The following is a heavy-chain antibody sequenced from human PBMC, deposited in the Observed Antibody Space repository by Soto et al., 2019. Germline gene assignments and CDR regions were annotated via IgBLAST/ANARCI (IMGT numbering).Heavy chain of an antibody. CDR1: GFTFSTYD. J-gene: IGHJ4*02. CDR2: INRASIYI. CDR3: ARRTVTTYHYFDY. V-gene: IGHV3-21*01. Sequence: VGSLRLSCVASGFTFSTYDMNWVRQAPGKGLEWVSSINRASIYIYYADSVRGRFTISRDNAKNSLYLQMDSLRVEDTAVYYCARRTVTTYHYFDYWGQGTLVTVSS. D-gene: IGHD4-17*01.